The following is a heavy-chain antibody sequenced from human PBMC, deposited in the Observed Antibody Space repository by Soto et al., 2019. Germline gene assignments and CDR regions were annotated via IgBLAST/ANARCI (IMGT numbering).Heavy chain of an antibody. CDR1: GFTVSSNY. D-gene: IGHD3-3*01. V-gene: IGHV3-66*01. Sequence: EVQLVESGGGLVQPGGSLRLSCAPSGFTVSSNYMSWVRQAPGKGLEWVSLIYSGGSRYYADSVKGRFTISRDNSKNTLYLQMNSLRAEDTAVYYCARDPLYYDFRLVVWGKGTTVTVSS. CDR2: IYSGGSR. J-gene: IGHJ6*04. CDR3: ARDPLYYDFRLVV.